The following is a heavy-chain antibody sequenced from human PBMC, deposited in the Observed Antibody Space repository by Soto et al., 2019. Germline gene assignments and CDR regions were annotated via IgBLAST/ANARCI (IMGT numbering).Heavy chain of an antibody. CDR1: GYAFTTYH. Sequence: ASVKVSCKASGYAFTTYHMHCVRQAPGQGLEWMGMIDPSDGTTTYAQKLQGRVTMTRDTATSTVYMELSSLRSEDTAVYYCARDEVPDVQNDAFDVWGQGTVVTVSS. CDR2: IDPSDGTT. V-gene: IGHV1-46*04. J-gene: IGHJ3*01. CDR3: ARDEVPDVQNDAFDV.